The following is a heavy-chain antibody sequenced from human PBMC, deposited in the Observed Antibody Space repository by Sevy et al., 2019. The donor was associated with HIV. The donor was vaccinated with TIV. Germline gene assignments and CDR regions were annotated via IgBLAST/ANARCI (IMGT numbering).Heavy chain of an antibody. D-gene: IGHD5-18*01. V-gene: IGHV3-7*01. CDR2: MKQDGSEE. CDR1: GFSFSIYW. J-gene: IGHJ4*01. Sequence: WGSLRLSCAASGFSFSIYWMSWVRQAPGEGLEWVATMKQDGSEEDYVDSVKGRFTISRDNAKNSLFLQMNSLSAEDTAVYYCVREGLGGYSYSLDYWGHGTLVTVSS. CDR3: VREGLGGYSYSLDY.